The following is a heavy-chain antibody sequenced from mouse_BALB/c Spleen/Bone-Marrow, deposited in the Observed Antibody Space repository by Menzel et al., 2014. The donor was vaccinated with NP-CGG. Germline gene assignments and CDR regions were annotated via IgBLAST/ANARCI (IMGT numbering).Heavy chain of an antibody. V-gene: IGHV5-17*02. J-gene: IGHJ3*01. D-gene: IGHD1-1*02. CDR2: ISLGSRTI. CDR1: GFILSSFG. CDR3: TRNYVFWYGC. Sequence: EAQRVEFGGGLLQPGWSRKLFCAASGFILSSFGMHWGRQASEKVTESGAYISLGSRTIYYADTVKGRFTISRRNPQNTLFLQMTILRSGVTAMYFCTRNYVFWYGCRRQGTLV.